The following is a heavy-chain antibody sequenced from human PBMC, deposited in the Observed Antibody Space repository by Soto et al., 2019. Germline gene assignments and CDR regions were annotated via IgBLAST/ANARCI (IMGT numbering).Heavy chain of an antibody. J-gene: IGHJ4*02. CDR2: IIPIFGTA. CDR1: GGTFSSYA. CDR3: ARDEVATTGYFDY. V-gene: IGHV1-69*01. D-gene: IGHD5-12*01. Sequence: ASVKVPCKASGGTFSSYAISWVRQAPGQGLEWMGGIIPIFGTANYAQKFQGRVTITADESTSTAYMELSSLRSEDTAVYYCARDEVATTGYFDYWGQGTLVTVSS.